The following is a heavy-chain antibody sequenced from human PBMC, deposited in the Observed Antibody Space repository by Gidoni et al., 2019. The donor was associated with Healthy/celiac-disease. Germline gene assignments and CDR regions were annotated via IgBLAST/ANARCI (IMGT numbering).Heavy chain of an antibody. D-gene: IGHD3-22*01. CDR1: GFTFSSYA. Sequence: QAQLVESGGGVVQPGRSLRLSCAASGFTFSSYAMHWVRQAPGKGLEWVAVISYDGSNKYYADSVKGRFTISRDNSKNTLYLQMNSLRAEDTAVYYCARVLVRWSYYYDSSGYEELFDYWGQGTLVTVSS. J-gene: IGHJ4*02. V-gene: IGHV3-30-3*01. CDR2: ISYDGSNK. CDR3: ARVLVRWSYYYDSSGYEELFDY.